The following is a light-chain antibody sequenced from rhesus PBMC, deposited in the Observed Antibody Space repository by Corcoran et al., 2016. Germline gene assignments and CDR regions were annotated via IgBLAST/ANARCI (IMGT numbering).Light chain of an antibody. CDR3: QHGYGTPFT. Sequence: DIQMTQSPSSLSASVGDRVTITCRASENVNNYLNWYQQKPGKAPKLLIYKASTLQRGVPSRFSGSGSGTDYTLTISSLQPEDVATYYCQHGYGTPFTFGPGTKLDIK. V-gene: IGKV1-74*01. CDR1: ENVNNY. CDR2: KAS. J-gene: IGKJ3*01.